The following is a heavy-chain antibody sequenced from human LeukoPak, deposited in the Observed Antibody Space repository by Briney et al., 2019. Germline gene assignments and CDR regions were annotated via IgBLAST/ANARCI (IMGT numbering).Heavy chain of an antibody. J-gene: IGHJ6*02. V-gene: IGHV1-69*04. CDR2: IIPILGIA. Sequence: GASVKASCKASGGTFSSYAISWVRQAPGQGLEWMGRIIPILGIANYAQKFQGRVTITADKSTSTAYMELSSLRSEDTAVYYCARNGGPYYYYGMDVWGQGTTVTVSS. CDR3: ARNGGPYYYYGMDV. CDR1: GGTFSSYA. D-gene: IGHD2-8*01.